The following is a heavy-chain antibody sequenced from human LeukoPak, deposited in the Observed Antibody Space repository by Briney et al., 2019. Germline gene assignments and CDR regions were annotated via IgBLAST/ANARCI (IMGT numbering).Heavy chain of an antibody. Sequence: GESLKISCKGSEYSFTNYWIAWVRQMPGKGLEWMGIIYPGDSDTRYSPSFQGQVTISADKSTSTAYLQWNSLKASDTAMYYCARRHKRGAYSYGVDYWGQGTLVTVSS. V-gene: IGHV5-51*01. CDR1: EYSFTNYW. CDR2: IYPGDSDT. D-gene: IGHD5-18*01. CDR3: ARRHKRGAYSYGVDY. J-gene: IGHJ4*02.